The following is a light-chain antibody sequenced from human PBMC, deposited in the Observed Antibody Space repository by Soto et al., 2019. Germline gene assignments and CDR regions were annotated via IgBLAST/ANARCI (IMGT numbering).Light chain of an antibody. V-gene: IGKV3-15*01. CDR3: QQYNDWPSIT. J-gene: IGKJ5*01. Sequence: EIVMTQSPATLSVSPGERATLSCRASQSVSSYLAWYRQKPGQAPRLLIYGASTRATGIPARFSGSGSGTEFTLTISSLQSEDFAVYYCQQYNDWPSITFGQGTRLEI. CDR2: GAS. CDR1: QSVSSY.